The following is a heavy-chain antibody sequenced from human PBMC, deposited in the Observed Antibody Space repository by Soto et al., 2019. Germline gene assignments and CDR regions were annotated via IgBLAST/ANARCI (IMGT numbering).Heavy chain of an antibody. Sequence: SETLSLTCTVSGGSISSGGYYWSWIRQHPGKGLEWIGYIYYSGSTNYNPSLKSRVTISVDTPKNQFSLKLSSVTAADTAVYYCARRYGGNLDIWGLGTMVTVSS. V-gene: IGHV4-61*08. CDR1: GGSISSGGYY. CDR3: ARRYGGNLDI. J-gene: IGHJ3*02. CDR2: IYYSGST. D-gene: IGHD1-26*01.